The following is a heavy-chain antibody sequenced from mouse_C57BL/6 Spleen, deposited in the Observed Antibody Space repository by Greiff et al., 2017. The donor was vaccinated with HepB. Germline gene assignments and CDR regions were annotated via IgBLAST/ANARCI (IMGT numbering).Heavy chain of an antibody. Sequence: EVHLVESGPGLVKPSQSLSLTCSVTGYSITSGYYWNWIRQFPGNKLEWMGYISYDGSNNYNPSLKNRISITRDTSKNQFFLKLNSVTTEDTATYYCARRDYYGSSYYAMDYWGQGTSVTVSS. V-gene: IGHV3-6*01. D-gene: IGHD1-1*01. CDR2: ISYDGSN. CDR1: GYSITSGYY. CDR3: ARRDYYGSSYYAMDY. J-gene: IGHJ4*01.